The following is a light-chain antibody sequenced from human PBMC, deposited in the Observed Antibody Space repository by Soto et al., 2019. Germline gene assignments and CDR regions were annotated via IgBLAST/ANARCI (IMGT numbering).Light chain of an antibody. CDR2: GAS. V-gene: IGKV3-20*01. Sequence: EIVLTQSPGTLSLSPGAIATLSCRASQSVSSSYLAWYQEKPGQSPRLLIYGASSTATGIPDRFSGSGSGTDFTLTIRRLEPEDFAVYYCQQYCRSPRKTLGHGTKVEIK. J-gene: IGKJ1*01. CDR1: QSVSSSY. CDR3: QQYCRSPRKT.